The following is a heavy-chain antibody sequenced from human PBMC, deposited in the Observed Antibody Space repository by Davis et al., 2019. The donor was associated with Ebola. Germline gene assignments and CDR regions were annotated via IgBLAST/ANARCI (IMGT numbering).Heavy chain of an antibody. CDR1: GFSLSNARMG. Sequence: SGPTLVKPTETLTLTCTVSGFSLSNARMGVSWIRQPPGKALEWLAHIFSNDEKSYSTSLKSRLTISKDTSKSQAVLTMTNMDPVDTATYYCARLRGGVLEWLIFDYWGQGTLVTVSS. J-gene: IGHJ4*02. CDR2: IFSNDEK. CDR3: ARLRGGVLEWLIFDY. D-gene: IGHD3-3*01. V-gene: IGHV2-26*01.